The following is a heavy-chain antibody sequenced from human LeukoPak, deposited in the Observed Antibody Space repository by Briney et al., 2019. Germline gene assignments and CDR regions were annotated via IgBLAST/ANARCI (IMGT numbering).Heavy chain of an antibody. D-gene: IGHD3/OR15-3a*01. CDR1: GFTFSSYA. CDR2: ISTSSSFI. Sequence: GGSLRLSCAASGFTFSSYAMSWVRQAPGKGLEWVSSISTSSSFIYYADSVKGRLTISRDNARNSLYLEMNSLRAEDTAIYYCARNYDFWSSPQGYMDLWGKGTTVTVSS. CDR3: ARNYDFWSSPQGYMDL. J-gene: IGHJ6*03. V-gene: IGHV3-21*01.